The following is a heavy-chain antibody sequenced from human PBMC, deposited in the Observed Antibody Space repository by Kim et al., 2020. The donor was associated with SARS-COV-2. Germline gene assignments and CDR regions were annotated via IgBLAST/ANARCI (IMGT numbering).Heavy chain of an antibody. Sequence: SVKVSCKASGGTFSSYAISWVRQAPGQGLEWMGGIIPIFGTANYAQKFQGRVTITADESTSTAYMELSSLRSEDTAVYYCARGPYDILTGSSTYYYGMDVWGQGTTVTVSS. D-gene: IGHD3-9*01. CDR2: IIPIFGTA. J-gene: IGHJ6*02. V-gene: IGHV1-69*13. CDR3: ARGPYDILTGSSTYYYGMDV. CDR1: GGTFSSYA.